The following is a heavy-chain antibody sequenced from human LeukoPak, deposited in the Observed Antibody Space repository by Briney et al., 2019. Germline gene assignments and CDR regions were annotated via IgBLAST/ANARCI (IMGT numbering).Heavy chain of an antibody. CDR2: ITYSSSII. CDR3: ATSLLWFGELPSDY. J-gene: IGHJ4*02. D-gene: IGHD3-10*01. V-gene: IGHV3-48*04. Sequence: GGSLRLSCAASGFTFSSYSMNWARQAPGKGLEWVSYITYSSSIIYYADSVKGRFTISRDNAKNTLYLQMNSLRAEDTAVYYCATSLLWFGELPSDYWGQGTLVTVSS. CDR1: GFTFSSYS.